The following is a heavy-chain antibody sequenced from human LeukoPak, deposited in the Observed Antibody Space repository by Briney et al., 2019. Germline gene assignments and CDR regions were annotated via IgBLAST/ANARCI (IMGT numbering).Heavy chain of an antibody. CDR1: GYTFTGYY. CDR3: ARDYSSGWVRFDP. V-gene: IGHV1-2*06. CDR2: INPNSGGA. J-gene: IGHJ5*02. D-gene: IGHD6-25*01. Sequence: ASVKVSCKASGYTFTGYYIHWVRQAPGQGLEWMGRINPNSGGADYAEKFQGRVTMTRDKSISTAFMELNSLNFDDTAVYYCARDYSSGWVRFDPWGQGTLVTVSS.